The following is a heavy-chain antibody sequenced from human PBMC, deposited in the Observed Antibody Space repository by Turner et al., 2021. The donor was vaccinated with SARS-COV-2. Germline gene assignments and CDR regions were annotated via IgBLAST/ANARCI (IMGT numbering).Heavy chain of an antibody. CDR3: AEPGQGY. V-gene: IGHV4-4*07. Sequence: QVQLQESGPGLVRPSETLSLTCTVSGGSISSHYWSWIRQPAGKGLEWIGRMFASGDTNYNPYLKSRVTLSMDTSKNQLSLILRSVTAADTAVYYCAEPGQGYWGKGTRVTVSA. J-gene: IGHJ4*02. CDR1: GGSISSHY. CDR2: MFASGDT.